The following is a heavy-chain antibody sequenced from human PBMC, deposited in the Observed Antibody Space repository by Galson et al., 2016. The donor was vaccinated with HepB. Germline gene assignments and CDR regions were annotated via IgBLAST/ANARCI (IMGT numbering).Heavy chain of an antibody. CDR2: ISGSADSR. J-gene: IGHJ5*02. Sequence: SLRLSRAASGFTFSHYFVSWIRQAPGKGLEWVSYISGSADSRHYADSVKGRFTISRDNAKNSLYLQMNSLRAEDTAVYYCARMVPLYSDGWYVRGDGWFDPWGQGTLVTVSS. CDR1: GFTFSHYF. CDR3: ARMVPLYSDGWYVRGDGWFDP. V-gene: IGHV3-11*01. D-gene: IGHD6-19*01.